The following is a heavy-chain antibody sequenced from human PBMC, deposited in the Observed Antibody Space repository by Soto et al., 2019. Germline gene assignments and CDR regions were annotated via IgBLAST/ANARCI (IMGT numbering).Heavy chain of an antibody. CDR1: GFTFDDYA. Sequence: EVQLVESGGGLVQPGRSLRLSCAASGFTFDDYAMHWVRQAPGKGLEWVSGISWNSGSIGYADSVKGRFTISRDNAKNSLYLQMNSPRAEDTALYYCAKSPYDILTGHNDYWGQGTLVTVSS. J-gene: IGHJ4*02. CDR3: AKSPYDILTGHNDY. V-gene: IGHV3-9*01. D-gene: IGHD3-9*01. CDR2: ISWNSGSI.